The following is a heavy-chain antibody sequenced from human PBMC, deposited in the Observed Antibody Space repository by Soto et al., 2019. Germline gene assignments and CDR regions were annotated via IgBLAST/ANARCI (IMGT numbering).Heavy chain of an antibody. V-gene: IGHV1-2*02. CDR1: GYTITAHW. D-gene: IGHD3-3*01. CDR2: INPKSGGT. Sequence: ASVKVSCKASGYTITAHWLHWVRQAPGQGLEWMGWINPKSGGTDYAQKFEDRVTMSRDTSINTAYMQLSRLTSDDTAVYFCVTADGHYYGSVWGPGTLVTVSS. CDR3: VTADGHYYGSV. J-gene: IGHJ1*01.